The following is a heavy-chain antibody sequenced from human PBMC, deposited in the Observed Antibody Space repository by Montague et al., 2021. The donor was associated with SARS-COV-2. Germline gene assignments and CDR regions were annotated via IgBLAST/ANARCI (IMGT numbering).Heavy chain of an antibody. CDR1: GYSFTSYW. D-gene: IGHD3-3*01. J-gene: IGHJ6*02. CDR2: IDPSDSYT. CDR3: ARLRFLEWLHNPRGYYGMDV. Sequence: QSASEVKKPGESLRISCKGSGYSFTSYWISWVRQMPGKGLEWMGRIDPSDSYTNYSPSFQGHVTISADKSISTAYLQWSSLKASDTAMYYCARLRFLEWLHNPRGYYGMDVWGQGTTVTVSS. V-gene: IGHV5-10-1*01.